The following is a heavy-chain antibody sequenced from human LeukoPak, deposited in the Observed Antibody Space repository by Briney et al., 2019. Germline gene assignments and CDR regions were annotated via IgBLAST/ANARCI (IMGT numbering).Heavy chain of an antibody. V-gene: IGHV3-30*18. Sequence: PGRSLRLSCAASGLTFSSYGMHWVRQAPGEGLEWVAAISNDGSNKYYTDSVEGRFTIFRDNSKNTLYLQMNSLRAEDTAVYYCAKGSGGSCYTAADYWGQGTLVTVSS. D-gene: IGHD2-15*01. CDR3: AKGSGGSCYTAADY. J-gene: IGHJ4*02. CDR2: ISNDGSNK. CDR1: GLTFSSYG.